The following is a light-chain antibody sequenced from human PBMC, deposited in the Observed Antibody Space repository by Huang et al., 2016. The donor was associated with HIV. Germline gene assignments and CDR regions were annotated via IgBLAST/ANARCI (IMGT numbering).Light chain of an antibody. J-gene: IGKJ4*01. CDR3: QQYNHWPPLT. Sequence: ETVMTQSPATLSVSPGERATLSCRASQSIGSNLAWYQQRPGQAPRLLIYSASTRATGSPARFSGSGSGTDFTLTISSRQSEDFAFYYCQQYNHWPPLTFGGGSKVEMK. CDR2: SAS. V-gene: IGKV3-15*01. CDR1: QSIGSN.